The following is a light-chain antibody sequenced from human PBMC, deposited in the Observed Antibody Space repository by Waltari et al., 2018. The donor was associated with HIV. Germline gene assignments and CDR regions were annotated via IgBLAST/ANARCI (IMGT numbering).Light chain of an antibody. CDR3: CSYGGSSTFVI. V-gene: IGLV2-23*02. Sequence: QSALTQPASVSGSPGQSITISCTGTSSDVGGYNLVSWYQKNPGKAPKLMIYEVTKRPSGVSNRFSGSKSGNTASLTISGLQAADEADYYCCSYGGSSTFVIFGGGTKLTVL. CDR2: EVT. CDR1: SSDVGGYNL. J-gene: IGLJ2*01.